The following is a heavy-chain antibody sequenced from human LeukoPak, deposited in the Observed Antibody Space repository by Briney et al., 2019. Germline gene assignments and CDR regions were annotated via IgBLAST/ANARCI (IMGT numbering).Heavy chain of an antibody. D-gene: IGHD2-15*01. J-gene: IGHJ4*02. CDR3: AREYWGSSFDY. CDR1: GFTFSSYA. Sequence: GGSLRLSCAASGFTFSSYAMSWVRQAPGKGLEWVSAISGSGGTTSYADSVRGRFTISRDNAKSTLYLQMNSLRAEDTAVYYCAREYWGSSFDYWGQGTLVSVSS. V-gene: IGHV3-23*01. CDR2: ISGSGGTT.